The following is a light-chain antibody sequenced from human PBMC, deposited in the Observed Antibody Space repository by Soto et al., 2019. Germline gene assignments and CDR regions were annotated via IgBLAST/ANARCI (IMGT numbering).Light chain of an antibody. J-gene: IGKJ4*01. CDR1: QSVSAGH. CDR3: QQYGSSPLT. CDR2: GAS. V-gene: IGKV3-20*01. Sequence: EIVLTQSPGTLSLSPVEIATLSCRASQSVSAGHLAWYQQKPGQAPRLLIYGASSRATGIPDRFSGSGSGTDFTLTISRLEPEDFAVYFCQQYGSSPLTFGGGTKVDI.